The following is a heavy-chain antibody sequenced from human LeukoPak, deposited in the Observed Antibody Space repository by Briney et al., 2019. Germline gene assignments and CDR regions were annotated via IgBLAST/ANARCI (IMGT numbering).Heavy chain of an antibody. CDR2: ISGSGGST. V-gene: IGHV3-23*01. CDR3: AKFLPTHIVVANYYFDY. Sequence: GGSLRLSCAASGFTFSDYYMSWVRRAPGKGLEWVSAISGSGGSTYYADSVKGRFAISRDNSKNTLYLQMNSLRAEDTAVYYFAKFLPTHIVVANYYFDYWGQGTLVTVSS. J-gene: IGHJ4*02. CDR1: GFTFSDYY. D-gene: IGHD2-21*01.